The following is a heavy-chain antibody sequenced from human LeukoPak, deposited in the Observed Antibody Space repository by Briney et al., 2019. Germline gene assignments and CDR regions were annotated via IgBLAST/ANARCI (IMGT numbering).Heavy chain of an antibody. D-gene: IGHD2-15*01. CDR1: GGSISSYY. CDR2: IYYSGST. CDR3: ARVGGYCSGGSCPTLDY. Sequence: SETLSLTCTVSGGSISSYYWSWIRQPPGKGLEWVGYIYYSGSTNYNPSLKSRVTISVDTSKNQFSLKLSSVTAADTAVYYCARVGGYCSGGSCPTLDYWGQGTLVTVSS. V-gene: IGHV4-59*01. J-gene: IGHJ4*02.